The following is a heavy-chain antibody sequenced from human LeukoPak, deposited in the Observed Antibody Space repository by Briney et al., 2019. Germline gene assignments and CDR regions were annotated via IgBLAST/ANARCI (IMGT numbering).Heavy chain of an antibody. CDR3: ASFYNSACYS. CDR1: GFTFSSYR. Sequence: PGGSLRLSCAASGFTFSSYRMNWVRQAPGKGLEWVASIKQGESERYYVDSVNGRFTISRDNAKNSLYLQMNSLRAEDTAVYYCASFYNSACYSWGQGTMVTVSS. CDR2: IKQGESER. J-gene: IGHJ3*02. D-gene: IGHD2/OR15-2a*01. V-gene: IGHV3-7*02.